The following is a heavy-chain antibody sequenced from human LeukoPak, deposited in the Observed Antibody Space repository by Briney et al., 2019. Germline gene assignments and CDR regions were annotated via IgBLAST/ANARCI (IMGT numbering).Heavy chain of an antibody. CDR1: GGSISSGSYH. J-gene: IGHJ6*03. Sequence: SETLSLTCTVSGGSISSGSYHWSWIRQPAGKGLEWIGRIYTSGSTNYNPSLKSRVTRSVDTSKNQFSLKLSSVTAADTAVYYCAREYSGYDPDFDHYYYYYMDVWGKGTTVTVSS. CDR3: AREYSGYDPDFDHYYYYYMDV. D-gene: IGHD5-12*01. CDR2: IYTSGST. V-gene: IGHV4-61*02.